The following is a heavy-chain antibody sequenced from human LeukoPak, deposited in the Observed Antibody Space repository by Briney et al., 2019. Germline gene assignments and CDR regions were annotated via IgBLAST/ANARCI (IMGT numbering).Heavy chain of an antibody. CDR3: AKDSRGANFFGDFDY. J-gene: IGHJ4*02. CDR1: GFTFSLYG. V-gene: IGHV3-33*06. D-gene: IGHD3-10*01. CDR2: ISNDGSKT. Sequence: QPGRSLRLSCAPSGFTFSLYGMHWVRQAPGKGLEWVALISNDGSKTYYADSVKGRFTISRDNSKNTVYLQVSSLRADDTAVYYCAKDSRGANFFGDFDYWGQGTLVTVSS.